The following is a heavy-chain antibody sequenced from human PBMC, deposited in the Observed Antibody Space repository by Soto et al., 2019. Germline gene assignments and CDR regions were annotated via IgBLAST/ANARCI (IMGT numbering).Heavy chain of an antibody. Sequence: EVQLVETGGGLIQPGGSLRLSCAASGFTVSSNYMSWVRQAPGKGLEWVSVIYSGGSTYYADSVKGRFTISRDNSKNTLYLQMNSLRAEDTAVYYCARLTSSDYDFWSGYYYYFDYWGQGTLVTVSS. CDR1: GFTVSSNY. CDR3: ARLTSSDYDFWSGYYYYFDY. CDR2: IYSGGST. D-gene: IGHD3-3*01. V-gene: IGHV3-53*02. J-gene: IGHJ4*02.